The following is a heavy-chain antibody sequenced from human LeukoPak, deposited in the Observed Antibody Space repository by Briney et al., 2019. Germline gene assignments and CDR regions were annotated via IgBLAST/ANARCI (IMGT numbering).Heavy chain of an antibody. CDR2: IKQDGSEK. CDR3: ARENYDILTGNDAFDI. Sequence: GGSLRLSCAASGFTFSSYWMSWVRQAPGKGLEWLANIKQDGSEKYYVDSVKGRFTISRDNAKNSLYLQMNSLRAEDTAVYYCARENYDILTGNDAFDIWGQGTMVTVSS. CDR1: GFTFSSYW. V-gene: IGHV3-7*01. J-gene: IGHJ3*02. D-gene: IGHD3-9*01.